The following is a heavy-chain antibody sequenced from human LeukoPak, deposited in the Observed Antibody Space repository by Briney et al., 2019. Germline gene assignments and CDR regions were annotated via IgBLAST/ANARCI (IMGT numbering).Heavy chain of an antibody. CDR3: ATDPDHIVGATTADY. Sequence: GSLRLSCAASGFTFSSYAMNWVRQAPGKGLEWVSVIGGRRSYTHYADSVKGRCTISRDNSKNTLYLQTNSLRAEDTAVYYCATDPDHIVGATTADYWGQGTLVTVSS. CDR1: GFTFSSYA. V-gene: IGHV3-23*01. CDR2: IGGRRSYT. J-gene: IGHJ4*02. D-gene: IGHD1-26*01.